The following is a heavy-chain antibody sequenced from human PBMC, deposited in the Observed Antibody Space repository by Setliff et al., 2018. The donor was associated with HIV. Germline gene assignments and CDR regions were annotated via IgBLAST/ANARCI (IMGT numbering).Heavy chain of an antibody. Sequence: PSETLSLTCTVSGGSVSTGNYYWNWIRLPPGKGLEWIGYIFYSGSTNYNPSLKSRVTISVDTSKNQFSLRLNSVTAVDTAIYYCTRRGADTYYPRPLDVWGKGTTVTVSS. V-gene: IGHV4-61*01. D-gene: IGHD3-10*01. J-gene: IGHJ6*04. CDR3: TRRGADTYYPRPLDV. CDR2: IFYSGST. CDR1: GGSVSTGNYY.